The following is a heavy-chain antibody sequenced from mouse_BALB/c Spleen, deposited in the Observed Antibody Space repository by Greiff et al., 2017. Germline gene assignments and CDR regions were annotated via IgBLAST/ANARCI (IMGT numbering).Heavy chain of an antibody. CDR2: IYPGDGDT. D-gene: IGHD2-4*01. CDR3: ARPTMITTGVYGY. Sequence: QVQLQQSGAELVRPGSSVKISCKASGYAFSSYWMNWVKQRPGQGLEWIGQIYPGDGDTNYNGKFKGKATLTADKSSSTAYMQLSSLTSEDSAVYFCARPTMITTGVYGYWGQGTLVTVSA. CDR1: GYAFSSYW. V-gene: IGHV1-80*01. J-gene: IGHJ3*02.